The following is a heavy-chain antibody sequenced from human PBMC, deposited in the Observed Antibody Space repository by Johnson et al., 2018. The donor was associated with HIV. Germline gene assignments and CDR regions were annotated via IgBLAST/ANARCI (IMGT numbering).Heavy chain of an antibody. D-gene: IGHD3-10*01. J-gene: IGHJ3*02. CDR3: ARNYGSGSYFCNDAFDI. CDR2: ISGSGGST. Sequence: VQLVESGGGLIQPGGSLRLSCAASGYTVSSNYMSWVRQAPGKGLEWVSVISGSGGSTYYADSVKGRFTISRDNAKNSLYLQMNSLRAEDTALYYCARNYGSGSYFCNDAFDIWGQGTMVTVSS. V-gene: IGHV3-53*01. CDR1: GYTVSSNY.